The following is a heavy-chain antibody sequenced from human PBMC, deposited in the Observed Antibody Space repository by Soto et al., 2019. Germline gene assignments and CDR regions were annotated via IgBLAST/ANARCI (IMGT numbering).Heavy chain of an antibody. Sequence: SETLSLTCAVSGGSISSSNWWSWVRQPPGKGLEWIGEIYHSGSTNYNPSLKSRVTISVDKSKNQFSLKLSSVTAADTAVYYCARAPYYYDSSGYYDWGQGTLVTVS. CDR3: ARAPYYYDSSGYYD. CDR1: GGSISSSNW. D-gene: IGHD3-22*01. J-gene: IGHJ4*02. V-gene: IGHV4-4*02. CDR2: IYHSGST.